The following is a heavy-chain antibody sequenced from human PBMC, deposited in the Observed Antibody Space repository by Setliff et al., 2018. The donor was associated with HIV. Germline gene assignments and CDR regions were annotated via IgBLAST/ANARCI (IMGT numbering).Heavy chain of an antibody. Sequence: PGGSLRLSXAXSGFTFSRYWMRWXXXAPGKGLEWVDSIKQDGSEKYYVDSVKGRFTISRDHAKNSLYLQMNSLTPEDMALYYCARVNVDTTGVFGPLDYWGQGTLVTVSS. J-gene: IGHJ4*01. D-gene: IGHD5-18*01. CDR3: ARVNVDTTGVFGPLDY. V-gene: IGHV3-7*03. CDR2: IKQDGSEK. CDR1: GFTFSRYW.